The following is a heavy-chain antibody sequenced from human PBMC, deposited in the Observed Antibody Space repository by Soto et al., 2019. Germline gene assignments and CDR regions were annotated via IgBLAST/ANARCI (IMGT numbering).Heavy chain of an antibody. CDR3: ARGYCSGGSCYYFYFDY. CDR1: GGSISSGGYY. CDR2: IYYSGST. J-gene: IGHJ4*02. V-gene: IGHV4-31*11. Sequence: SETLSLTCAVSGGSISSGGYYWSWIRQHPGKGLEWIGYIYYSGSTYYNPYLKSRVTISVDTSKNQFSLKLNSVTAADTAVFFCARGYCSGGSCYYFYFDYWGQGTLVTVSS. D-gene: IGHD2-15*01.